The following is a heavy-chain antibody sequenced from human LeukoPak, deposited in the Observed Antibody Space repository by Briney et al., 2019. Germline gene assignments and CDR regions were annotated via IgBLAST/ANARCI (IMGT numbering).Heavy chain of an antibody. J-gene: IGHJ3*02. D-gene: IGHD1-26*01. Sequence: PGGSLRLSCAASGFTFSSYSMNWVRQAPGKGLEWVPSISSSSSYIYYADSVKGRFTISRDNAKNSLYLQMNSLRAEDTAVYYCAKDVGATGYDSRNAFDIWGQGTMVTVSS. CDR1: GFTFSSYS. CDR3: AKDVGATGYDSRNAFDI. CDR2: ISSSSSYI. V-gene: IGHV3-21*01.